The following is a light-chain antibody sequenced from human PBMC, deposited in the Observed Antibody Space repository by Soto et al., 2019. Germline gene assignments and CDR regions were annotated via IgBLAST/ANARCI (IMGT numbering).Light chain of an antibody. J-gene: IGLJ2*01. CDR2: EVS. V-gene: IGLV2-14*01. CDR3: SSYTDSSTRV. CDR1: SSDVGGYDY. Sequence: QSALTQPASVSGSPGQSITISCTGTSSDVGGYDYVSWYQQHPGKAPKLMIYEVSNRPSGISNRFSGSKSGNTASLTISGLQPEDEADYYCSSYTDSSTRVFGGGTQLTVL.